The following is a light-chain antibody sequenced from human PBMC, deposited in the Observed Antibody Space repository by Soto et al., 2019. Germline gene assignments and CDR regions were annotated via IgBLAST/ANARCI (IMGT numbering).Light chain of an antibody. J-gene: IGKJ4*01. Sequence: EIVLTQSPGTLSLSPGERATLSCRASQSVGSDFLAWYQQRPGQPPRILIFGASGRATGIPDRFSGSGSGTDFTLTISRLEPEDSAVYYCQQRSNWPSLTFGGGTKVDIK. CDR2: GAS. CDR1: QSVGSDF. CDR3: QQRSNWPSLT. V-gene: IGKV3D-20*02.